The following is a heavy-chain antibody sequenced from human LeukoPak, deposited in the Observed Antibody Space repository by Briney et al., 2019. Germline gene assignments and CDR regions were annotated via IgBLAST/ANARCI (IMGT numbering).Heavy chain of an antibody. Sequence: SCKASGGTFSSYAMSWVRQAPGKGLEWVSAISGSGGSTYYADSVKGRFTISRDNSKNTLYLQMNSLRAEDTAVYYCAKAMIVVYYYGMDVWGQGTTVTVSS. J-gene: IGHJ6*02. CDR3: AKAMIVVYYYGMDV. D-gene: IGHD3-22*01. CDR1: GGTFSSYA. CDR2: ISGSGGST. V-gene: IGHV3-23*01.